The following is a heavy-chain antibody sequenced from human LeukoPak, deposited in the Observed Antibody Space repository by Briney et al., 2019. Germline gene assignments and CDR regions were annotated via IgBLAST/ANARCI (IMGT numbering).Heavy chain of an antibody. D-gene: IGHD1-26*01. CDR3: ARDRGSGSYLGLDY. Sequence: SETLSLTCTVSGGSISSYYWSWIRQPPGKGLEWIGYIYYSGSTNYNPSLKSRVTISVDTPKNQFSLKLSSVTAADTAVYYCARDRGSGSYLGLDYWGQGTLVTVSS. V-gene: IGHV4-59*01. CDR1: GGSISSYY. CDR2: IYYSGST. J-gene: IGHJ4*02.